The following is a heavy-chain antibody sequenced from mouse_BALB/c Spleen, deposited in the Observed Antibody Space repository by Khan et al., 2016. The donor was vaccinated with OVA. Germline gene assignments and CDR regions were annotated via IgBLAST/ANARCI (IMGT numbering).Heavy chain of an antibody. CDR2: ISYSGRT. D-gene: IGHD1-1*01. CDR3: ARSVTITTVVATDFDY. V-gene: IGHV3-2*02. CDR1: GYSITSDYA. J-gene: IGHJ2*01. Sequence: EVQLQESGLGLVKPSQSLSLTCTVTGYSITSDYAWNWIRQFPGNKLEWMGYISYSGRTSYNPSLKSRISITRDPSKNLFFLQLNSVTTEDTATYYCARSVTITTVVATDFDYWGQGTTLTVSS.